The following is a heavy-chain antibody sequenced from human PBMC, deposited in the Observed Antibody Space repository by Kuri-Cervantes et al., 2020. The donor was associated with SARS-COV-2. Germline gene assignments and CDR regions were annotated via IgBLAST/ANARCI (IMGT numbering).Heavy chain of an antibody. V-gene: IGHV1-69*04. Sequence: SVKVSCKASGGTFSSYAISWVRQAPGQGLEWMGRIIPIFGIANYAQKLQGRVTITADKSTSTAYMELSSLRSEDTAVYYCARVWYYYDSSGPPWYYYYGMDVWGQGTTVTVSS. D-gene: IGHD3-22*01. CDR2: IIPIFGIA. J-gene: IGHJ6*02. CDR3: ARVWYYYDSSGPPWYYYYGMDV. CDR1: GGTFSSYA.